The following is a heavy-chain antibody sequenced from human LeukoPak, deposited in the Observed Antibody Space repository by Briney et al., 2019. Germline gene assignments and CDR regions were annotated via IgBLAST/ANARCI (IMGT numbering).Heavy chain of an antibody. CDR2: ISYDGSNK. CDR3: ARDTAAAPFDY. Sequence: GGSLRLSCAASGFTFSSYAMHWVRQAPGKGLEWVAVISYDGSNKYYADSVKGRFTISRDNSKNTLYLQMNSLRAEDTAVYYCARDTAAAPFDYWGQGTLVTVSS. V-gene: IGHV3-30*04. D-gene: IGHD2-15*01. CDR1: GFTFSSYA. J-gene: IGHJ4*02.